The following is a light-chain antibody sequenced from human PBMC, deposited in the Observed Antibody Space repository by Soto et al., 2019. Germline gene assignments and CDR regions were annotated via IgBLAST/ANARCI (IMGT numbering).Light chain of an antibody. V-gene: IGKV3-20*01. J-gene: IGKJ1*01. Sequence: ETVLTQSPGTLSLSPGEGATLSCRASRSISSYLAWYQQKSGQAPRLLIYGASSRATGIPDRFSGSGSGTDFPLTISRLEPEDFAVYYCQQYGSSLTFGQGTKVEIK. CDR3: QQYGSSLT. CDR2: GAS. CDR1: RSISSY.